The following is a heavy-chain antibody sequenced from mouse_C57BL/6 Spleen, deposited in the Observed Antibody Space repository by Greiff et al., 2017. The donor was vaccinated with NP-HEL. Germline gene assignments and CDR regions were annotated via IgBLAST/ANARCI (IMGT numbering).Heavy chain of an antibody. Sequence: VKLMESGPGLVAPSQSLSITCTVSGFSLTSYGVHWVRQPPGKGLEWLVVIWSDGSTTYNSALKSRLSISKDNSKSQVFLKMNSLQTDDTAMYYCARTYYSIYYAMDYWGQGTSVTVSS. CDR2: IWSDGST. CDR1: GFSLTSYG. D-gene: IGHD2-5*01. CDR3: ARTYYSIYYAMDY. J-gene: IGHJ4*01. V-gene: IGHV2-6*03.